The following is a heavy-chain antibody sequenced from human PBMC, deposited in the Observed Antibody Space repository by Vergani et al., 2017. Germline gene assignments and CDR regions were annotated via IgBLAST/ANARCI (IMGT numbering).Heavy chain of an antibody. CDR1: GYSFSSGHY. CDR3: ARRRELLVRGYNWFDP. V-gene: IGHV4-38-2*01. CDR2: NYHSGST. J-gene: IGHJ5*02. Sequence: QVQLQESGPGLVKPSETLSLTCAVSGYSFSSGHYWCWLRQPPGKGLEWIGSNYHSGSTYYNPSLKSRVTISVDTSKNQFSRNLSTVTAADTAMYYCARRRELLVRGYNWFDPWGQGTLVTVSS. D-gene: IGHD6-13*01.